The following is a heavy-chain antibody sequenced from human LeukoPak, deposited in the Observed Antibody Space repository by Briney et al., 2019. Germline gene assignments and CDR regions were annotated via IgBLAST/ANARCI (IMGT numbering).Heavy chain of an antibody. CDR2: IYHSGST. Sequence: PSETLSLTCTVSGGSISSVGYYWSWIRQPPGKGLKWIGYIYHSGSTYYNPSLKSRVTISVDRSKNQFSLKLSSVTAADTAVYYCARDGYPLTNSGPTPDDYWGQGTLVTVSS. J-gene: IGHJ4*02. V-gene: IGHV4-30-2*01. CDR1: GGSISSVGYY. CDR3: ARDGYPLTNSGPTPDDY. D-gene: IGHD5-12*01.